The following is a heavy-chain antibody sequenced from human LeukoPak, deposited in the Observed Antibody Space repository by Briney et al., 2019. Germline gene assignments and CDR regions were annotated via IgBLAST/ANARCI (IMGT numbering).Heavy chain of an antibody. Sequence: GGSLRLSCAASGFTFSSYWMSWARQAPGKGLEWVANIKQDGSEKYYVDSVKGRFTISRDNAKNSLYLQMNSLRAEDTAVYYCARGDSLVVPAAINSFDYWGQGTLVTVSS. CDR3: ARGDSLVVPAAINSFDY. V-gene: IGHV3-7*01. D-gene: IGHD2-2*01. CDR2: IKQDGSEK. J-gene: IGHJ4*02. CDR1: GFTFSSYW.